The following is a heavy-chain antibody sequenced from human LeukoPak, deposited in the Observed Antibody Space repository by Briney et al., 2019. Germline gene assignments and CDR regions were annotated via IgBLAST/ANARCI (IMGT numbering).Heavy chain of an antibody. CDR2: IYYSGST. D-gene: IGHD3-10*01. CDR1: GGSISSYY. V-gene: IGHV4-59*01. CDR3: ARAPALLWFGELQNHFDY. Sequence: SETLSLTCTVSGGSISSYYWSWIRQPPGKGLEWIGYIYYSGSTNYNPSLKSRVTISVDTSKNQFSLKLSSVTAADTAVYYCARAPALLWFGELQNHFDYWGQGTLVTVSS. J-gene: IGHJ4*02.